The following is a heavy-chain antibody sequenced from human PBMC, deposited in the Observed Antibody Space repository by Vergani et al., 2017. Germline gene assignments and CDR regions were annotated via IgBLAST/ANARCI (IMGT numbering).Heavy chain of an antibody. J-gene: IGHJ2*01. D-gene: IGHD5-24*01. CDR3: ARRSLEMATIVGPARGAYWYFDL. CDR2: IYPGDSDT. CDR1: GYSFTSYW. V-gene: IGHV5-51*01. Sequence: EVQLVQSRAEVKKPGESLKISCKGSGYSFTSYWIGWVRQMPGKGLEWMGIIYPGDSDTRYSPSFQGQVTISADKSISTAYLQWSSLKASDTAMYYCARRSLEMATIVGPARGAYWYFDLWGRGTLVTVSS.